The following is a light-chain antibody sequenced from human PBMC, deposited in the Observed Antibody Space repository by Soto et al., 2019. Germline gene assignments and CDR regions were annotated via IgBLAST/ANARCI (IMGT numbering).Light chain of an antibody. CDR3: SSYPSSSTLV. CDR2: DVS. V-gene: IGLV2-14*01. Sequence: QSALTQPASVSGSPGQSITISCTGTSSDVGGYNYVSWYQQHPGKAPTLMIYDVSNRPSGVSNRFSGSKSGNTASLTISGLQAEDEADYYCSSYPSSSTLVFGGGTKVTVL. J-gene: IGLJ2*01. CDR1: SSDVGGYNY.